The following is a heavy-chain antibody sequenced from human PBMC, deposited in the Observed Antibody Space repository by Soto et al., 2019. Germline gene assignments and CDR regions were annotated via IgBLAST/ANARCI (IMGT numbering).Heavy chain of an antibody. Sequence: PXGSLIPSWARSGGDLSTHALTWVREAPGKGLEWLSSITNTGITTHYADSVKGRFTISRENSRNTLHLQLNNLRVHDTAVYYCAKGFDYGDTKHIDHWGQGALVTVSS. V-gene: IGHV3-23*01. CDR3: AKGFDYGDTKHIDH. CDR1: GGDLSTHA. D-gene: IGHD4-17*01. J-gene: IGHJ4*02. CDR2: ITNTGITT.